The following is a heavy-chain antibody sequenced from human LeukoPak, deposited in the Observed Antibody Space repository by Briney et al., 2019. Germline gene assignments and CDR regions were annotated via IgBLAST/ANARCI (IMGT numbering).Heavy chain of an antibody. V-gene: IGHV4-34*01. CDR1: GGSFSGYY. J-gene: IGHJ5*02. CDR3: ASRYVSSEVVIIPTAKTNWFDP. D-gene: IGHD3-3*01. Sequence: SDTLSLTCAVYGGSFSGYYWSWIRQPPGKGLECIGENNHSGGTNYNPSLKSRVTILVDTSKNRFSLKLSSVTAADTAVYYCASRYVSSEVVIIPTAKTNWFDPWGQGTLVTVSS. CDR2: NNHSGGT.